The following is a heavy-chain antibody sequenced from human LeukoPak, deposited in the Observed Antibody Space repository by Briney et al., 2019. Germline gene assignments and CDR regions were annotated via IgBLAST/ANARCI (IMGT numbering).Heavy chain of an antibody. D-gene: IGHD2-2*01. J-gene: IGHJ6*03. CDR1: GYTFTGCY. CDR3: ARNLVVVPAAKSSYYYYYMDV. CDR2: INPNSGGT. V-gene: IGHV1-2*02. Sequence: GASVKVSCKASGYTFTGCYMHWVRQAPGQGLEWMGWINPNSGGTNYAQKFQGRVTMTRDTSISTAYMELSRLRSDDTAVYYCARNLVVVPAAKSSYYYYYMDVWGKGTTVTVSS.